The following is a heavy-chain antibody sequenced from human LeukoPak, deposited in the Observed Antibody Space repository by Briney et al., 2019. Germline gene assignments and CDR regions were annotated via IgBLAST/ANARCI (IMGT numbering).Heavy chain of an antibody. V-gene: IGHV1-69*13. Sequence: SVKVSCKASGGTFSSYAISWVRQAPGQGLEWMGGIIPIFGTANYAQKFQGRVTVTADESTSTAYMELSSLRSEDTAVYYCASRLWSGYYYFDYWGQGTLVTVSS. CDR1: GGTFSSYA. CDR2: IIPIFGTA. J-gene: IGHJ4*02. D-gene: IGHD3-3*01. CDR3: ASRLWSGYYYFDY.